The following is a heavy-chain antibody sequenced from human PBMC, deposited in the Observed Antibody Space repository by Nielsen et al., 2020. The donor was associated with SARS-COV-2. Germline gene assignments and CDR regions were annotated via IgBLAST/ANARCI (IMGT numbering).Heavy chain of an antibody. V-gene: IGHV4-30-2*01. J-gene: IGHJ6*02. Sequence: SETLSLTCAVSGGSISSGGYSWSWIRQPPGKGLEWIGYIYHSGSTYYNPSLKSRVTISVDRSKNQFSLKLSSVTAADTAVYYCARSGLSRSRWRLPYDSSGHYSDYYYGMDVWGQGTTVTVSS. CDR2: IYHSGST. CDR3: ARSGLSRSRWRLPYDSSGHYSDYYYGMDV. D-gene: IGHD3-22*01. CDR1: GGSISSGGYS.